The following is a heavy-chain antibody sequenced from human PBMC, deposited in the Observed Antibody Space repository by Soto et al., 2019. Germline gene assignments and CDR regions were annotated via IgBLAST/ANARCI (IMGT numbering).Heavy chain of an antibody. V-gene: IGHV1-18*01. Sequence: QVHLVQSGAEVKKPGASVRVSCKTSGYDFTSFGISWVRQAPGQGLEWMGWIITYNGNTNYAQTFQGRVTMTTDTSTSTAIMELRSLRSDDTAGYYCARDPGYSYAYYAMDVWGRGTTVTVSS. CDR2: IITYNGNT. D-gene: IGHD5-18*01. J-gene: IGHJ6*02. CDR3: ARDPGYSYAYYAMDV. CDR1: GYDFTSFG.